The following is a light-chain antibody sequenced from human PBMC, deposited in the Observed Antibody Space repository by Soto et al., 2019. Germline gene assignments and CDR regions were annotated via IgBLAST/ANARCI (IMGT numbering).Light chain of an antibody. Sequence: QSVLTQPPSASGTPGQRVTISCSGSGSNIGSHTVNWYQQLPGTAPKLLIYGNNQRPSGVPDRFSGSKSGTSASLAISGLQSEDEADYYCTAWDDSLNGRVFGGGTKLTV. CDR3: TAWDDSLNGRV. J-gene: IGLJ2*01. CDR1: GSNIGSHT. V-gene: IGLV1-44*01. CDR2: GNN.